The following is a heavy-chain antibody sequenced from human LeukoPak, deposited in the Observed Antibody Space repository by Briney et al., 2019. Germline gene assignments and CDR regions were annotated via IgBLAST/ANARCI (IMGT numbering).Heavy chain of an antibody. D-gene: IGHD1-26*01. Sequence: GGSLRLSCAAPGFTFSNYWMHRIRQAPGKGLVWVSRIKSDGSSTNYADSVKGRFTISRDNAKNTLYLQMNSLRAEDTAVYYCSRSPYLHYSGSYDYFDYWGQGTLVTVSS. CDR1: GFTFSNYW. CDR3: SRSPYLHYSGSYDYFDY. CDR2: IKSDGSST. V-gene: IGHV3-74*01. J-gene: IGHJ4*02.